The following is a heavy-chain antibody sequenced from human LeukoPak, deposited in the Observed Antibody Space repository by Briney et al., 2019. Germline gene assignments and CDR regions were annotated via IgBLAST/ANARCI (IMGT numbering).Heavy chain of an antibody. CDR2: IGTAGDT. CDR3: AKDKEITIFGVVIIPGYYFDY. CDR1: GFTFSSYD. V-gene: IGHV3-13*01. Sequence: PGGSLRLSCAASGFTFSSYDMHWVRQATGKGLEWVSAIGTAGDTYYPGSVKGRFTISRENAKNSLYLQMNSLRAGDTAVYYCAKDKEITIFGVVIIPGYYFDYWGQGTLVTVSS. D-gene: IGHD3-3*01. J-gene: IGHJ4*02.